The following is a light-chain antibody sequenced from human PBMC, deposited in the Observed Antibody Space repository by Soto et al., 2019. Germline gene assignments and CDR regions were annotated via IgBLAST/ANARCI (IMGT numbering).Light chain of an antibody. V-gene: IGKV4-1*01. J-gene: IGKJ2*01. CDR3: QQYYTTLVT. Sequence: DIVMTQSPDSLAVSLGERATINCKSSQSVLYNSNNKNYLAWYQQKPGQPPKLLIYWASTRESGVPDRFSGSGSGTDFTLTISGLQAEDVAVYYCQQYYTTLVTFGQGTKLEIK. CDR1: QSVLYNSNNKNY. CDR2: WAS.